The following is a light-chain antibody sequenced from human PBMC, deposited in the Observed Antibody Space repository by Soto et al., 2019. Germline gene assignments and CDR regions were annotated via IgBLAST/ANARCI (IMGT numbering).Light chain of an antibody. CDR3: QQYNNWPPIT. CDR2: GAS. V-gene: IGKV3-15*01. CDR1: QSVSIN. Sequence: EIVMTQSPATLSVSPGERATLSCRASQSVSINLAWYQQKPGQAPRLLIYGASTRATSIPARFSGSGSGTEFTLTISSLQSEDFAVYCCQQYNNWPPITFGGGTKVEIK. J-gene: IGKJ4*01.